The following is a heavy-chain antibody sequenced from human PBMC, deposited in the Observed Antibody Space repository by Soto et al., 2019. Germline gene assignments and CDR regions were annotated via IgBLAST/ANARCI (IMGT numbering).Heavy chain of an antibody. CDR3: ARDFRNKGMDV. V-gene: IGHV3-11*01. Sequence: PGGSLRLSCVASGFSLSDYYMAWIRQAPGKGLEWLSYITGTSDSIHYADSVRGRFIISRDNAKNSLYLQMNSLRVEDTAVYYCARDFRNKGMDVWGQGTTVTVSS. J-gene: IGHJ6*02. CDR2: ITGTSDSI. CDR1: GFSLSDYY.